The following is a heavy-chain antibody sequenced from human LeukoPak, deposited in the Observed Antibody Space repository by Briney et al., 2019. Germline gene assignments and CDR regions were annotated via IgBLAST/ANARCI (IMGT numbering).Heavy chain of an antibody. V-gene: IGHV3-23*01. CDR1: GFTFSSYA. J-gene: IGHJ4*02. CDR2: ISGSGGST. Sequence: GGSLRLSCAASGFTFSSYAMSWVRQAPGKGLEWVSAISGSGGSTYYADSVKGRFTISRDNSKNTLYLQMNSLRAEDTAFYYCAKSIGSNYYDTSGSSDSWGQGTLVTVSS. D-gene: IGHD3-22*01. CDR3: AKSIGSNYYDTSGSSDS.